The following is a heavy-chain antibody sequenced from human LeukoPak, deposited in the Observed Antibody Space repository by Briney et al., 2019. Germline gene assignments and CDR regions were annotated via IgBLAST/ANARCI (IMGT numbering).Heavy chain of an antibody. D-gene: IGHD3-9*01. Sequence: GASVKVSCKAAGYTFTGYYMFWVRQAPGQGLEWTGRINPNSGGTNYAQKFQGRVTMTRDTSISTAYMELSRLRSDDTAVYYCARAHYDILTGYYPNYFDYWGQGTLVTVSS. CDR1: GYTFTGYY. J-gene: IGHJ4*02. CDR3: ARAHYDILTGYYPNYFDY. V-gene: IGHV1-2*06. CDR2: INPNSGGT.